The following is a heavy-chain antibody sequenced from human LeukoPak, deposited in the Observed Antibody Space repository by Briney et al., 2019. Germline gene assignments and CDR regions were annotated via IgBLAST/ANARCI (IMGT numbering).Heavy chain of an antibody. J-gene: IGHJ4*02. Sequence: GGSLRLSCAASGFTFSSYAMHWVRQAPGKGLEWVAVISYDGSNKYYADSVKGRFTISRDNSKNTLYLQMNSLRAEDTAVYYCARDWEYLFFDYWGQGTLVTVSS. CDR1: GFTFSSYA. CDR3: ARDWEYLFFDY. CDR2: ISYDGSNK. D-gene: IGHD1-26*01. V-gene: IGHV3-30-3*01.